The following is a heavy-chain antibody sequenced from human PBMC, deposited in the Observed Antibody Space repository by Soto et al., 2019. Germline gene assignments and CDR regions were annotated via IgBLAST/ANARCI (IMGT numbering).Heavy chain of an antibody. Sequence: GSLRLSCAASGFIFTNYSMNWVRQAPGKGLEWVSVIGGRGNSAYYADSVQGRFTISRDNSKNTLSLQMSSLTADDTAIYYCVREGRGSFDFWGRGTMVTVSS. J-gene: IGHJ3*01. CDR2: IGGRGNSA. D-gene: IGHD5-12*01. CDR3: VREGRGSFDF. V-gene: IGHV3-23*01. CDR1: GFIFTNYS.